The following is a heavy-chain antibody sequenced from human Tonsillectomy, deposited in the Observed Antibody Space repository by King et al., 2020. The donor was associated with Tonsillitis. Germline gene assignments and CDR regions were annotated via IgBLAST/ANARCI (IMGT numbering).Heavy chain of an antibody. Sequence: GQLVQSGGGLAKPGGSLRLSCAASGFTFSNAWMTWVRQAPGKGLEWVGRIKSKPDGGTTDYAAPVKGRFTISRDDSKNTLYLQMNSLKTEDTAVYYCTTNVNGGSGSNKWGMDVWGQGTTVTVSS. CDR1: GFTFSNAW. D-gene: IGHD3-10*01. V-gene: IGHV3-15*01. J-gene: IGHJ6*02. CDR2: IKSKPDGGTT. CDR3: TTNVNGGSGSNKWGMDV.